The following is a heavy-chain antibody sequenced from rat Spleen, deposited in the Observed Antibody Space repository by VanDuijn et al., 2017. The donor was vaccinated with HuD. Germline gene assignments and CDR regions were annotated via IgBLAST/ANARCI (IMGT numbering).Heavy chain of an antibody. CDR3: ARSGSSTYFDY. CDR2: LSTGGGNT. CDR1: GFTFSDYA. Sequence: EVQLVESGGGLVQPGNSLKVSCAASGFTFSDYAMAWVRQSPKKGLEWVASLSTGGGNTYYRDSVKGRFTISTNYAKSTLYLQMDSLRSEDTATYYCARSGSSTYFDYWGQGVMVTVSS. V-gene: IGHV5S23*01. J-gene: IGHJ2*01. D-gene: IGHD4-3*01.